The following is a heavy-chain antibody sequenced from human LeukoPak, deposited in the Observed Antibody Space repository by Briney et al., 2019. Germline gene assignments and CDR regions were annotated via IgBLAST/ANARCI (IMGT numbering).Heavy chain of an antibody. V-gene: IGHV3-72*01. CDR3: VKVQTGSAFDI. CDR1: VLTVGADY. D-gene: IGHD1-1*01. Sequence: HPGRSLRLSSAASVLTVGADYMDSGRQTPGQGLEWVGRSRNKGNSYSTDFAATVKGRFTISRDESKNSLCLQMNALKIEDTGVYYLVKVQTGSAFDIWGQGTMVTVST. CDR2: SRNKGNSYST. J-gene: IGHJ3*02.